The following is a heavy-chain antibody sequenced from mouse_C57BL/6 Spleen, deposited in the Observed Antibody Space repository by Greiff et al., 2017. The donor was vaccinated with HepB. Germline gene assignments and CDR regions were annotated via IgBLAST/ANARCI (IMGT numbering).Heavy chain of an antibody. D-gene: IGHD3-2*02. J-gene: IGHJ2*01. CDR2: IDPANGNT. CDR3: ARWGRAQGTAYPFDY. Sequence: EVQLQQSVAELVRPGASVKLSCTASGFNIKNTYMHWVKQSPEQGLEWIGRIDPANGNTKYAPKFQGKATITADTSSNTAYLQLSSLTSEDTAIYYCARWGRAQGTAYPFDYWGQGTTLTVSS. V-gene: IGHV14-3*01. CDR1: GFNIKNTY.